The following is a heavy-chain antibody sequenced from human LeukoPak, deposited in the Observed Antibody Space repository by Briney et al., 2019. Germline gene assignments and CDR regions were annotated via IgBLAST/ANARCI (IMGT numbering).Heavy chain of an antibody. CDR3: ATTSQGAFDI. Sequence: GGSLRLSCAASGFTFSNYAMSWVRQAPGKGLEWVSGISWNSGSIDYADSVKGRFTVSRDNAKNSLYLQMNSLRAEDMALYYCATTSQGAFDIWGQGTMVTVSS. J-gene: IGHJ3*02. V-gene: IGHV3-9*03. CDR2: ISWNSGSI. D-gene: IGHD2-2*01. CDR1: GFTFSNYA.